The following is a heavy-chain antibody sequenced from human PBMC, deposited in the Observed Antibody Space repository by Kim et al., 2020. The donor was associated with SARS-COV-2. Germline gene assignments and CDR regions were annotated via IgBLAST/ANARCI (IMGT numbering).Heavy chain of an antibody. V-gene: IGHV3-33*06. Sequence: GGSLRLSCAASGFTFSSYGMHWVRQAPGKGLEWVAVIWYDGSNKYYADSVKGRFTISRDNSKNTLYLQMNSLRAEDTAVYYCAKDVDIVATTLGGYFDYWGQGTLVTVSS. CDR1: GFTFSSYG. CDR2: IWYDGSNK. CDR3: AKDVDIVATTLGGYFDY. D-gene: IGHD5-12*01. J-gene: IGHJ4*02.